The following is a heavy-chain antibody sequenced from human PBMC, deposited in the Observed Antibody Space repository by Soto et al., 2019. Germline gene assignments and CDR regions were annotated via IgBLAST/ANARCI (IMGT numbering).Heavy chain of an antibody. CDR3: AKDFSLYDILTGPFDY. CDR1: GFTFSSYG. V-gene: IGHV3-30*18. D-gene: IGHD3-9*01. CDR2: ISYDGSNK. Sequence: PGGSLRLSCAASGFTFSSYGMHWVRQAPGKGLEWVAVISYDGSNKYYADSVKGRFTISRDNSKNTLYLQMNSLRAEDTAVYYCAKDFSLYDILTGPFDYWGQGTLVTVSS. J-gene: IGHJ4*02.